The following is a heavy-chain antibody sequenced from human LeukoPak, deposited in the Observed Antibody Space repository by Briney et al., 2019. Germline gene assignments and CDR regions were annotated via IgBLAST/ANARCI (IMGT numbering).Heavy chain of an antibody. J-gene: IGHJ4*02. CDR3: ARGSRPVYNLLTGKRYFDY. D-gene: IGHD3-9*01. Sequence: SVKVSCKASGGTFSSYAISWVRQAPGQGLEWMGGIIPIFGTANYAQKFQGRVTITADESTSTAYMELSSLRSEDTAVYYCARGSRPVYNLLTGKRYFDYWGQGTLLTVSS. V-gene: IGHV1-69*13. CDR1: GGTFSSYA. CDR2: IIPIFGTA.